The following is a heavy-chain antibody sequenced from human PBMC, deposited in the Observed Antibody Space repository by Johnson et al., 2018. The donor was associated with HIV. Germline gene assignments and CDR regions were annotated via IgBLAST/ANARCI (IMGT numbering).Heavy chain of an antibody. CDR3: ARAIAAAGTVGVDAFDI. J-gene: IGHJ3*02. Sequence: MLLVESGGGLVQPGGSLRLSCAASGFTFSSYWMSWVRQAPGKGLEWVANIQQDGSEQYYVDSVKGRFTISRDNAKNSLYLQMNSLRAEDTAVYYCARAIAAAGTVGVDAFDIWGQGTMVIVSS. CDR1: GFTFSSYW. V-gene: IGHV3-7*01. CDR2: IQQDGSEQ. D-gene: IGHD6-13*01.